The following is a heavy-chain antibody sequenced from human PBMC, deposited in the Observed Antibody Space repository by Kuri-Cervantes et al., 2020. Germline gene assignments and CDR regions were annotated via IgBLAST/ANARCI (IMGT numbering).Heavy chain of an antibody. D-gene: IGHD3-10*01. CDR2: IYYSGST. J-gene: IGHJ4*03. Sequence: GSLRLSCTVSGGSISSYYWSWIRQPPGKGLEWIGYIYYSGSTNYNPSLKSRVTISVDTSKNQFSLKLSSVTAADTAVYYCARAGPGNTMVRGVITRPRYFDYWGKGTTVTVSS. CDR1: GGSISSYY. V-gene: IGHV4-59*01. CDR3: ARAGPGNTMVRGVITRPRYFDY.